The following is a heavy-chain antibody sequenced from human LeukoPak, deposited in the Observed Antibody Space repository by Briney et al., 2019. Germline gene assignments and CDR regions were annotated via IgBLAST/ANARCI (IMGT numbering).Heavy chain of an antibody. Sequence: LVKVSCKASGGTFSSYAISWVRQAPGQGLEWMGRIIPIFGIANYAQKFQGRVTITADKSTSTAYMEPSSLRSEDTAVYYCARGLSSGSYYSDYWGQGTLVTVSS. CDR2: IIPIFGIA. V-gene: IGHV1-69*04. CDR1: GGTFSSYA. J-gene: IGHJ4*02. D-gene: IGHD3-10*01. CDR3: ARGLSSGSYYSDY.